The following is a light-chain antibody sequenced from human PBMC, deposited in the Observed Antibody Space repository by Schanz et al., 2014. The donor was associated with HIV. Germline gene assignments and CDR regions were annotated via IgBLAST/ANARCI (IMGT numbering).Light chain of an antibody. CDR2: DNN. Sequence: QSVLTQPPSVSAAPGQKVTISCSGSSSNIGNNYVSWYRHLPGTAPKLLIYDNNERPSGIPDRISGSKTGTSATLAISGLQSEDEADYYCQSYDNSLSGYVVFGGGTKLTVL. V-gene: IGLV1-51*01. J-gene: IGLJ2*01. CDR3: QSYDNSLSGYVV. CDR1: SSNIGNNY.